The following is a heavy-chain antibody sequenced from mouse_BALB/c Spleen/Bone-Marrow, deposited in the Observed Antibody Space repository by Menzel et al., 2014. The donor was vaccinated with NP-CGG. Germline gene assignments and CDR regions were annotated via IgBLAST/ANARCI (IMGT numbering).Heavy chain of an antibody. CDR3: ARSIDYGTAWSAY. CDR1: GFNIKDTY. CDR2: IDPANGNT. V-gene: IGHV14-3*02. Sequence: EVKLQESGAELVKPGASVKLSCTASGFNIKDTYMYWVKQRPEQGLEWIGRIDPANGNTKYDPKFQGKATITADTSSNTAYLQLSSLTSEDTAVYYCARSIDYGTAWSAYWGQGTLVTVSA. J-gene: IGHJ3*01. D-gene: IGHD1-1*01.